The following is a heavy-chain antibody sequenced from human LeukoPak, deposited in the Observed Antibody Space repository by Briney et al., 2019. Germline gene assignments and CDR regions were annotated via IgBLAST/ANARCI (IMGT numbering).Heavy chain of an antibody. CDR3: ARTYYYDSSGYAWAFDY. V-gene: IGHV1-3*01. CDR1: GYTFTSYA. Sequence: ASVKVSCKASGYTFTSYAMHWVRQAPGQRLEWRGGINAGNGNTKYSQKFQGRVTITRDTSASTAYMELSSLRSEDTAVYYCARTYYYDSSGYAWAFDYWGQGTLVTVSS. D-gene: IGHD3-22*01. CDR2: INAGNGNT. J-gene: IGHJ4*02.